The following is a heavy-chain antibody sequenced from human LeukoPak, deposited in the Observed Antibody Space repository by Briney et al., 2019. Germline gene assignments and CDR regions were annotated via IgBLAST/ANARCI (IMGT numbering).Heavy chain of an antibody. CDR2: IYYSGST. Sequence: SETLSLTCTVSGGSISSYYWSWIRQPPGKGLEWIGYIYYSGSTNYNPSLKSRVTISADTSKNQFSLKLSSVTAADTAVYYCARASLSNWFDPWGQGTLVTVSS. CDR3: ARASLSNWFDP. V-gene: IGHV4-59*01. CDR1: GGSISSYY. J-gene: IGHJ5*02.